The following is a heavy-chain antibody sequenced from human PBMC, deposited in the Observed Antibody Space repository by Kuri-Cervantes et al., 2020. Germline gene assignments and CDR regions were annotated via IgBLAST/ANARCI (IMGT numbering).Heavy chain of an antibody. Sequence: GESLKISCAASGFTFSSYSMNWVRQAPGKGLEWVSSISSSSSYIYYADSVKGRFTISRDNAKNSLYLQMNSLRAEDTAVYYCARDWSRYGDYVDYWGQGTLVTVSS. CDR2: ISSSSSYI. D-gene: IGHD4-17*01. V-gene: IGHV3-21*01. CDR3: ARDWSRYGDYVDY. CDR1: GFTFSSYS. J-gene: IGHJ4*02.